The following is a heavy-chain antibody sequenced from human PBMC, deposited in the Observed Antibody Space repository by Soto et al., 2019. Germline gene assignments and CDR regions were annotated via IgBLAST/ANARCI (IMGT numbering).Heavy chain of an antibody. Sequence: PSETLSLTCTVSGGSISSGGYYWSWIRQHPGKGLEWIGYIYYSGSTYYNPSLKSRVTISVDTSKNQFSLKLSSVTAADTAVYYCARDLRWYSSWFDPWGQGTLVTVSS. J-gene: IGHJ5*02. D-gene: IGHD2-15*01. V-gene: IGHV4-30-4*08. CDR2: IYYSGST. CDR1: GGSISSGGYY. CDR3: ARDLRWYSSWFDP.